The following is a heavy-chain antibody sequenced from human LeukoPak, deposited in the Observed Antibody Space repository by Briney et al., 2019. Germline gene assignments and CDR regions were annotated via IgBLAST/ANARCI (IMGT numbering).Heavy chain of an antibody. CDR2: IRYDGSNK. J-gene: IGHJ4*02. V-gene: IGHV3-30*02. Sequence: GGSLRLSCAASGFTFSSYGMHWVRQAPGKGLEWVAFIRYDGSNKYYADSVKGRFTISRDNSKNTLYLQMNSLRAEDTAVYYCAKEGYSAYGAFDNWGQGTLVTVSS. D-gene: IGHD5-12*01. CDR3: AKEGYSAYGAFDN. CDR1: GFTFSSYG.